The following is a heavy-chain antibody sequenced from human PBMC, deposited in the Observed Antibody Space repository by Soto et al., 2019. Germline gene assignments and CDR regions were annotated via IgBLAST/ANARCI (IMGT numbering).Heavy chain of an antibody. Sequence: PSQTLSLTCAISGDSVSSNSAAWNWIRQSPSRGLEWLGGTYYRSKWYNDYAVSVKSRITINPDTSKNQFSLQLNSVTPEDTAVYYCARVGQSSSSRDYGMDVWGQGTTVTVSS. CDR3: ARVGQSSSSRDYGMDV. CDR1: GDSVSSNSAA. CDR2: TYYRSKWYN. D-gene: IGHD6-6*01. V-gene: IGHV6-1*01. J-gene: IGHJ6*02.